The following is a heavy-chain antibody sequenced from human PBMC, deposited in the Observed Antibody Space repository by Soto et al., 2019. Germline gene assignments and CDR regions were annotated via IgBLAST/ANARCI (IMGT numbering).Heavy chain of an antibody. J-gene: IGHJ2*01. Sequence: PSETLSLTCTVSGGSISSYYWSWIRQPAGKGLEWIGRIYTSGSTNYNPSLKSRVTMSVDTSKNQFSPKLSSVTAADTAVYYCARDEGVLGNWYFDLWGRGTLVTVSS. CDR3: ARDEGVLGNWYFDL. V-gene: IGHV4-4*07. CDR1: GGSISSYY. D-gene: IGHD7-27*01. CDR2: IYTSGST.